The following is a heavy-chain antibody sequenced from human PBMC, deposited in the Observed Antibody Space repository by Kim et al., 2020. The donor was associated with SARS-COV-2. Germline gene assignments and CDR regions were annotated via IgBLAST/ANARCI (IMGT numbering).Heavy chain of an antibody. Sequence: KSRVTISVDTSKNQFSLKLSSVTAADTAVYYCARRRGYDYVWEKGGWFDPWGQGTLVTVSS. J-gene: IGHJ5*02. D-gene: IGHD3-16*01. CDR3: ARRRGYDYVWEKGGWFDP. V-gene: IGHV4-39*01.